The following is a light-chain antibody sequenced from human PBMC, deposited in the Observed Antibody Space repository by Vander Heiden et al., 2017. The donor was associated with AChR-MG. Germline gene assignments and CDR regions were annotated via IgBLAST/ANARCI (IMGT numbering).Light chain of an antibody. V-gene: IGKV3-15*01. Sequence: EIVMTQSRATLSVSPGERATLSCRASQSGSSNLAWYQQKPGQAPRLLIYGTSTRATGIPARFSGSGSGTEFTLTISSLQSEDFALYYCQQYSNWPPYTFGQGTKLEIK. CDR2: GTS. CDR3: QQYSNWPPYT. J-gene: IGKJ2*01. CDR1: QSGSSN.